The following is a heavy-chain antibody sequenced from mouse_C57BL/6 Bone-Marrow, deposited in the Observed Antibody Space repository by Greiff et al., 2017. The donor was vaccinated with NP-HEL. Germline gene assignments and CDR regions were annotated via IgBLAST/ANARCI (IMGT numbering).Heavy chain of an antibody. Sequence: QVQLQQPGAELVKPGASVKLSCKASGYTFTSYWMHWVKQRPGQGLEWIGMIHPNSGSTNYNEKFKSKATLTVDKSSNTDYMQLSSLTSEDSAVYYCARRPRRGYYFVYWRQGTTPTVSS. J-gene: IGHJ2*01. CDR3: ARRPRRGYYFVY. D-gene: IGHD3-1*01. V-gene: IGHV1-64*01. CDR2: IHPNSGST. CDR1: GYTFTSYW.